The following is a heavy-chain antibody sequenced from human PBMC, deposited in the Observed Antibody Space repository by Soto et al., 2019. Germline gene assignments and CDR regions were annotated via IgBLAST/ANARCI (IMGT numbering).Heavy chain of an antibody. CDR3: ALTPPKEVAGPDF. CDR2: IDDSAKV. CDR1: GGSHGGSPYH. Sequence: GPGFSSETLSLTCAVSGGSHGGSPYHWGWIRQPPGKGLEWIGSIDDSAKVYYNPSLRGRVTLFVDTSKNHFSLNLKSVTATDTAVYYCALTPPKEVAGPDFWGQGTLVTVSS. D-gene: IGHD6-19*01. V-gene: IGHV4-39*02. J-gene: IGHJ4*02.